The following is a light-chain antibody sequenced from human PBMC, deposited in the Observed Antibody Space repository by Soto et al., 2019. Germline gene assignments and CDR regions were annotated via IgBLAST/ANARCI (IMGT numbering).Light chain of an antibody. CDR1: QGISSY. CDR3: QQYYSYPLT. CDR2: AAS. V-gene: IGKV1-8*01. J-gene: IGKJ4*01. Sequence: LRITHPPSSLSASPGDRVTITCRASQGISSYLAWYQQKPGKAPKLLIYAASTLQSGVPSRFSGSGSGTDFTLTISCLQYEDFATYYCQQYYSYPLTFGGGTKVDIK.